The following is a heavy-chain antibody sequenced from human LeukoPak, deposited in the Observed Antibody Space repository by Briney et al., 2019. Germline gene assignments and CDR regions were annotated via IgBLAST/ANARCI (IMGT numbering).Heavy chain of an antibody. J-gene: IGHJ6*02. Sequence: GGSLRLSCVASGFTFSDSAIHWVRQSSGKGLEWIGHMDKETNLYATALAASVKGRFTVSRDNAKNSLYLQMNSLRAEDTAVYYCAREIEMAYGMDVWGQGTTVTVSS. D-gene: IGHD5-24*01. CDR2: MDKETNLYAT. CDR3: AREIEMAYGMDV. V-gene: IGHV3-73*01. CDR1: GFTFSDSA.